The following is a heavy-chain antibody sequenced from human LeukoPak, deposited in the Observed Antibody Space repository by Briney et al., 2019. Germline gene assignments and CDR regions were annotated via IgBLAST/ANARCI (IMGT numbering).Heavy chain of an antibody. V-gene: IGHV3-23*01. Sequence: GGSLRLSCAASGFTFSSYAMSWVRQAPGKGLEWVSAISAGGGSTYYADSAKGRFTISRDKSKNTLFLQMTSLRVEDTAAYYCAKAVDSGGWLYERGADHWGQGILVTVSS. CDR1: GFTFSSYA. D-gene: IGHD6-19*01. CDR3: AKAVDSGGWLYERGADH. J-gene: IGHJ4*02. CDR2: ISAGGGST.